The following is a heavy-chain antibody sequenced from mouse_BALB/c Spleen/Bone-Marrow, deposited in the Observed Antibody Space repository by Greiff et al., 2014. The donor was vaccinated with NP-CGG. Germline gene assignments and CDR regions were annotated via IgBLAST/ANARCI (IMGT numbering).Heavy chain of an antibody. CDR2: IWGDGST. V-gene: IGHV2-6-7*01. CDR1: GFSLTGYG. Sequence: QVQLQQPGPGLVAPSQSLSITCTVSGFSLTGYGVHWVRQPPGKGLEWLGMIWGDGSTDYNSALKSRLSISKDNSKSQVFLKMNSLQTHDTARYYCARDPGGRNYDWYFDVWGAGTTVTVSS. CDR3: ARDPGGRNYDWYFDV. J-gene: IGHJ1*01. D-gene: IGHD2-1*01.